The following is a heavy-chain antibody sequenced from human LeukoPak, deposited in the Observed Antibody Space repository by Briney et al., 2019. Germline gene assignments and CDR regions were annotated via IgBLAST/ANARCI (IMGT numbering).Heavy chain of an antibody. CDR2: INHSGST. Sequence: SETLSLTCAVYGGSFSGYYWSWIRQPPGKGLEWIGEINHSGSTNYNPSLKSRVTISVDTSKNQFSLKLSSVTAADTAVYYCARDRGSYYEGYFDYWGQGTLVTVSS. CDR3: ARDRGSYYEGYFDY. J-gene: IGHJ4*02. V-gene: IGHV4-34*01. D-gene: IGHD1-26*01. CDR1: GGSFSGYY.